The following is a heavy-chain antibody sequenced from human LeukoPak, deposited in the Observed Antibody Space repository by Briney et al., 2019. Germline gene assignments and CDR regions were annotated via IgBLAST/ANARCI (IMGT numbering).Heavy chain of an antibody. D-gene: IGHD3-22*01. V-gene: IGHV4-39*01. J-gene: IGHJ4*02. Sequence: SETLSLTCTVSGGSISSSSYYWGWIRQPPGKGLEWIGSIYYSGSTYYNPSLKSRVTISVDTSKNQFSLKLSSVTAADTAVYYCARHVSSPHYDSSGVIDYWGQGTLVTVSS. CDR2: IYYSGST. CDR1: GGSISSSSYY. CDR3: ARHVSSPHYDSSGVIDY.